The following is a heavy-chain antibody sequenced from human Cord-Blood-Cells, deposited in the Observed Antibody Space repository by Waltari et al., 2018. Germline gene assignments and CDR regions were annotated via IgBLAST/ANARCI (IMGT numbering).Heavy chain of an antibody. V-gene: IGHV4-59*01. Sequence: QVQLQESGPGLVKPSATLSLTCTVSGGSISSYYWTWIRQPPAKGLEWIGYIYYSGSTNYNPSLKSRVTISVDTSKNQFSLKLSSVTAADTAVYYCARTFHCSSTSCYNDSFDIWGQGTMVTVSS. CDR1: GGSISSYY. CDR3: ARTFHCSSTSCYNDSFDI. D-gene: IGHD2-2*01. CDR2: IYYSGST. J-gene: IGHJ3*02.